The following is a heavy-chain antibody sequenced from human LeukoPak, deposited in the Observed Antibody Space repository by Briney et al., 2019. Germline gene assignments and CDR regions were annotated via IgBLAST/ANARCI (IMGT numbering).Heavy chain of an antibody. J-gene: IGHJ4*02. CDR2: TNRDGSGT. D-gene: IGHD5-18*01. CDR1: GFTFSGSA. Sequence: PGGSLKLSCAASGFTFSGSAMHWVRQASGKGLVWVSRTNRDGSGTSYADSVKGRFTISRDNTRNTLYLQMNSLRAEDTAVYYCATDLDTAMQYWGQGTLVTVSS. V-gene: IGHV3-74*01. CDR3: ATDLDTAMQY.